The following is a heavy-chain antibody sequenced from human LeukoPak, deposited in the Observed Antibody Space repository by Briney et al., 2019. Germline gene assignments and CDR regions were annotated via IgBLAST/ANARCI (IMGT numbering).Heavy chain of an antibody. J-gene: IGHJ4*02. CDR1: GFTFDDYA. Sequence: GGSLRLSCAASGFTFDDYAMHWVRQAPGRGLEWVSLISGDGGSTHYADSVKGRFTISRDNSKNSLYLQMNSLRTEDTALYYCAKPSPEYCSGSNCYYFDYWGQGTLVTVSS. D-gene: IGHD2-15*01. CDR3: AKPSPEYCSGSNCYYFDY. V-gene: IGHV3-43*02. CDR2: ISGDGGST.